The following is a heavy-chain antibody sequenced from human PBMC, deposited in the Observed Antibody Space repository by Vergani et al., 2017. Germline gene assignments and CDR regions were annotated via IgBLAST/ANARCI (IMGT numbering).Heavy chain of an antibody. Sequence: EVHLLESGGGQVEAGGSLRLSCVASGFTFSNSAMSWVPQTSGKGLEWVSAISGHGDRTYYADSVKGRFTISRDNSKNTVYLQMNSLKAEDRATYYCAREESSNTSPIVGDWCQGTLVTV. V-gene: IGHV3-23*01. CDR2: ISGHGDRT. J-gene: IGHJ4*02. CDR1: GFTFSNSA. CDR3: AREESSNTSPIVGD. D-gene: IGHD2/OR15-2a*01.